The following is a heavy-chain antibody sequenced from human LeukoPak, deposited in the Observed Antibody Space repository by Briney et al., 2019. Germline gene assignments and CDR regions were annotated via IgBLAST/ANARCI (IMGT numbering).Heavy chain of an antibody. D-gene: IGHD3-9*01. V-gene: IGHV1-69*01. CDR3: ARDADILTGYRSYYYYGMDV. CDR2: IIPIFGTA. J-gene: IGHJ6*02. CDR1: GGTFSSYA. Sequence: SVKVSCKASGGTFSSYAISWVRQAPGQGLEWMGGIIPIFGTANYAQKFQGRVTITADESTSTAYMELSSLRSEDTAVYYCARDADILTGYRSYYYYGMDVWGQGTTVTVSS.